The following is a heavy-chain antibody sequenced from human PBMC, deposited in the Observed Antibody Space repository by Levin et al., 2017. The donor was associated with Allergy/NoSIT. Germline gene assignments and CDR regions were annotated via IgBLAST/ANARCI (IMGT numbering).Heavy chain of an antibody. CDR2: INPSGGST. CDR3: ARAWGAASIVVVPAAMKGNWFDP. CDR1: GYTFTSYY. Sequence: GESLKISCKASGYTFTSYYMHWVRQAPGQGLEWMGIINPSGGSTSYAQKFQGRVTMTRDTSTSTVYMELSSLRSEDTAVYYCARAWGAASIVVVPAAMKGNWFDPWGQGTLVTVSS. J-gene: IGHJ5*02. V-gene: IGHV1-46*01. D-gene: IGHD2-2*01.